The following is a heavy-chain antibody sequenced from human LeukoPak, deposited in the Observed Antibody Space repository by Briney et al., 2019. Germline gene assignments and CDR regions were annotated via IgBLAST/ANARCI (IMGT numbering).Heavy chain of an antibody. Sequence: SETLSLTCAVYGGSFSGYYWSWIRQPPGKGLEWIGEINHGGSTNYNPSLKSRVTISVDTSKNQFSLKLSSVTAADTAVYYCARAQTTGGYYFDYWGQGTLVTVSS. CDR2: INHGGST. CDR3: ARAQTTGGYYFDY. V-gene: IGHV4-34*01. CDR1: GGSFSGYY. J-gene: IGHJ4*02. D-gene: IGHD4-4*01.